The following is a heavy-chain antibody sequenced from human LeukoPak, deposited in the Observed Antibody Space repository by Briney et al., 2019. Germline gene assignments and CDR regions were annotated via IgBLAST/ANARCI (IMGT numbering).Heavy chain of an antibody. CDR1: GFTFTSSA. J-gene: IGHJ4*02. CDR3: AADKGGYSPFDY. V-gene: IGHV1-58*01. D-gene: IGHD5-18*01. Sequence: GTSVKVSCKASGFTFTSSAVQWVRQARGQRLEWIGWIVVDSGNTNYAQKFQERVTITRDMSTSTAYMELSSLRSEDTAVYYCAADKGGYSPFDYWGQGTLVTVSS. CDR2: IVVDSGNT.